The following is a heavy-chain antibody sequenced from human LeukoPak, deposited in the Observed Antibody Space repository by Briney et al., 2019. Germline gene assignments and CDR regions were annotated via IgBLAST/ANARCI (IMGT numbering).Heavy chain of an antibody. CDR1: GFTVSSNY. D-gene: IGHD3-3*01. Sequence: GGSLRLSCAASGFTVSSNYMSWVRQAPGKGLEWVSAISGSGGSTYYADSVKGRFTISRDNSKNTLYLQMNSLRAEDTAVYYCAKDSDYYDFWSGYYTADYWGQGTLVTVSS. CDR3: AKDSDYYDFWSGYYTADY. V-gene: IGHV3-23*01. J-gene: IGHJ4*02. CDR2: ISGSGGST.